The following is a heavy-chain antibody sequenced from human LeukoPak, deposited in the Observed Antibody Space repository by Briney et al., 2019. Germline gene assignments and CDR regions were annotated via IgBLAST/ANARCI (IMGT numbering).Heavy chain of an antibody. J-gene: IGHJ4*02. D-gene: IGHD4-11*01. Sequence: GGSLRLSCAASGFIFSSYGMHWVRQAPGKGLEWLSYINAASDATFYADSVKGRFTISRDNAKNSLYLQMNSLRAEDTALYYCARDLSDNYTIDYWGQGTLVTVSS. CDR1: GFIFSSYG. CDR3: ARDLSDNYTIDY. V-gene: IGHV3-48*01. CDR2: INAASDAT.